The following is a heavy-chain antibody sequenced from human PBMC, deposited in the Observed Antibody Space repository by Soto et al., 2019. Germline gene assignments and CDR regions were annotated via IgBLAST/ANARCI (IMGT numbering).Heavy chain of an antibody. Sequence: SVKVSCKASRGTFSSYAISWVRQSPEQGLEWMGGIIPIFGAASYGQRIQGRVTITADESTSTAFMELSSVRSEDTAVYYCATSRECGGDCYVYRMDVWGQGTTVTVSS. J-gene: IGHJ6*02. D-gene: IGHD2-21*02. CDR3: ATSRECGGDCYVYRMDV. CDR2: IIPIFGAA. V-gene: IGHV1-69*13. CDR1: RGTFSSYA.